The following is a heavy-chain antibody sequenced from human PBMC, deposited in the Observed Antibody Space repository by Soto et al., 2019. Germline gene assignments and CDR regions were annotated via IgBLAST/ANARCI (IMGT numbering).Heavy chain of an antibody. J-gene: IGHJ5*02. V-gene: IGHV4-30-2*01. D-gene: IGHD4-17*01. Sequence: SETLSLTCAVSGGPISSGGYSWSWIRQPPGKGLEWIGYIYHSGSTYYNPSLKSRVTISVDRSKNQFSLKLSSVTAADTAVYYCASNPTGDWFDPWGQGTLVTVSS. CDR3: ASNPTGDWFDP. CDR1: GGPISSGGYS. CDR2: IYHSGST.